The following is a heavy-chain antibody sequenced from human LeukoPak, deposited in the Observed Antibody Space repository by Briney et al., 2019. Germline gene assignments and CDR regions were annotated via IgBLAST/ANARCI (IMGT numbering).Heavy chain of an antibody. D-gene: IGHD6-6*01. CDR2: ISGSGGST. J-gene: IGHJ4*02. CDR3: ARGRQLGTFDY. V-gene: IGHV3-23*01. Sequence: PGGSLRLSCAASGFTFSSYAMSWVRQAPGKGLEWVSAISGSGGSTYYADSVKGRFTISRDNAKNSLYLQMNSLRAEDTAVYYCARGRQLGTFDYWGQGTLVTVSS. CDR1: GFTFSSYA.